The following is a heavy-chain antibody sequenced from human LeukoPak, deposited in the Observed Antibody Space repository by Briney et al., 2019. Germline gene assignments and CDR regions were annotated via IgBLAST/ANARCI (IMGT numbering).Heavy chain of an antibody. CDR3: AIVGRYSGYDWYY. V-gene: IGHV3-48*03. CDR1: GFTFSSYE. J-gene: IGHJ4*02. D-gene: IGHD5-12*01. CDR2: ISSSGSNI. Sequence: GGSLRLSCAASGFTFSSYEMNWVRQAPGKGVEWGSYISSSGSNIYYADSVKGRFTISRDNAKNSLYLQMNSLRAEDTAVSYCAIVGRYSGYDWYYWGQGALVTVSS.